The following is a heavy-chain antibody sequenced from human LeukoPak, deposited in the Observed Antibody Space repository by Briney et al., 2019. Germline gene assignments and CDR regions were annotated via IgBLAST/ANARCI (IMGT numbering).Heavy chain of an antibody. CDR1: GFTFTTYE. J-gene: IGHJ4*02. CDR2: ISAGSSVI. CDR3: ASLTQTATSEDY. D-gene: IGHD3-9*01. Sequence: PGGSLRLSCVASGFTFTTYEMNWVRQAPGKGLEWVAYISAGSSVIYYADSVKGRFTISRDNAKNSLYLQMGSLSADDTAVYYCASLTQTATSEDYWGQGTLVSVSS. V-gene: IGHV3-48*03.